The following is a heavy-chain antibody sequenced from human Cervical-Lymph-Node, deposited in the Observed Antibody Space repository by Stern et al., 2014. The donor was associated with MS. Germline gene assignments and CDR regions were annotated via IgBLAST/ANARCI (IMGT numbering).Heavy chain of an antibody. CDR2: IDWDDDK. CDR1: GFSLSTSGMC. J-gene: IGHJ4*02. Sequence: ESGPALVKPTQTLTLTCTFSGFSLSTSGMCVSWIRQPPGKALEWLARIDWDDDKYYSTSLKTRLTISKDTSKNQVVLTMTNMDPVDTATYYCARITRGYSYGPESDFDYWGQGTLVTVSS. D-gene: IGHD5-18*01. CDR3: ARITRGYSYGPESDFDY. V-gene: IGHV2-70*11.